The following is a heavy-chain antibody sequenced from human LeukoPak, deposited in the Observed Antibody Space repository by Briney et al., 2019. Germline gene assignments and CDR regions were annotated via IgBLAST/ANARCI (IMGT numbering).Heavy chain of an antibody. J-gene: IGHJ5*02. CDR3: ARRPYIVGATDNIGWFDP. V-gene: IGHV5-51*01. CDR2: IYPGDSDT. D-gene: IGHD1-26*01. CDR1: GYSFTSYW. Sequence: GESLQISCQGSGYSFTSYWIGWARQMPGKGLEWMGIIYPGDSDTRYSPSFQGQVTISADKSISTAYLQWSSLKASDTAMYYCARRPYIVGATDNIGWFDPWGQGTLVTVSS.